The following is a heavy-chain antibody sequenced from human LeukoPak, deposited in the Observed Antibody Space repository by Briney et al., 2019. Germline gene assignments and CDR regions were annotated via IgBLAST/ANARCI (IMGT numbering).Heavy chain of an antibody. CDR2: IKRDGSEK. CDR3: ARDPSRGYTYGYGDY. CDR1: GFTCSSYW. J-gene: IGHJ4*02. D-gene: IGHD5-18*01. Sequence: GGSLRLSCAAPGFTCSSYWMNWVRQPPGKGLEWVANIKRDGSEKYYVHSVKGRFTISRDNAKNSLYLQMNSLRAEDTAVYYCARDPSRGYTYGYGDYWGQGTLVTVSS. V-gene: IGHV3-7*01.